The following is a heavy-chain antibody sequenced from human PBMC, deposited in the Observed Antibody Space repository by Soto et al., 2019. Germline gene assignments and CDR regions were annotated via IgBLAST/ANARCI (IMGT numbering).Heavy chain of an antibody. CDR3: AKDTVAGDFDY. J-gene: IGHJ4*02. D-gene: IGHD6-19*01. V-gene: IGHV3-9*01. CDR2: ISWSSVTL. Sequence: PGGSLRLSCAASGFTFDAYAMHWVRQAPGKGLEWVSGISWSSVTLGYADSVKGRFTISRDNGKNSLYLQMNSLRAEDTALYYCAKDTVAGDFDYWGQGTLVTVSS. CDR1: GFTFDAYA.